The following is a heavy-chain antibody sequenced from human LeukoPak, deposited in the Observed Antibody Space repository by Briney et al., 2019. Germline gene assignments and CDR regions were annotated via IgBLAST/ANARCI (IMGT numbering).Heavy chain of an antibody. CDR2: INHSGST. Sequence: SETLSLTCAVYGGSFSGYYWSWIRQPPGKGLEWIGEINHSGSTNYNPSLKSRVTISVDTSKNQFSLKLSSVTAADTAVYYCARVKGRSWHFDLWGRGTLVTVSS. V-gene: IGHV4-34*01. CDR1: GGSFSGYY. CDR3: ARVKGRSWHFDL. J-gene: IGHJ2*01.